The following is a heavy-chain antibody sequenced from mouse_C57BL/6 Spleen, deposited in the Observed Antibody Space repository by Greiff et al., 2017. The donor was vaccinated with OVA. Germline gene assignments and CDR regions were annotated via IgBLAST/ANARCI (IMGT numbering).Heavy chain of an antibody. Sequence: QVHVKQPGAELVKPGASVKMSCKASGYTFTSYWITWVKQRPGQGLEWIGDIYPGSGSTNYNEKFKSKATLTVDTSSSTAYMQLSSLTSEDSAVYYCARSYYDYFYYAMDYWGQGTSVTVSS. CDR2: IYPGSGST. CDR3: ARSYYDYFYYAMDY. J-gene: IGHJ4*01. CDR1: GYTFTSYW. D-gene: IGHD2-4*01. V-gene: IGHV1-55*01.